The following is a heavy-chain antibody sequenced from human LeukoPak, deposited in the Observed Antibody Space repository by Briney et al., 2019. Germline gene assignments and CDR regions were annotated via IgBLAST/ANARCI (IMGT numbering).Heavy chain of an antibody. CDR3: GRGDSSGWYFDY. CDR1: GLTFDDHG. D-gene: IGHD6-19*01. J-gene: IGHJ4*02. CDR2: INWNGGST. Sequence: PGGSLRLSCGASGLTFDDHGMSWVRQAPGKGLEWVAGINWNGGSTGYADSVKGRFTISRDNAKNSLYLQMNSLRVEDTAFYYCGRGDSSGWYFDYWGQGTLVTVSS. V-gene: IGHV3-20*04.